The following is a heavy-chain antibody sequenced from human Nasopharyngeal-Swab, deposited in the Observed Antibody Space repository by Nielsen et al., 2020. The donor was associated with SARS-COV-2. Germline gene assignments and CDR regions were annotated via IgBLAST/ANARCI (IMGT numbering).Heavy chain of an antibody. J-gene: IGHJ4*02. D-gene: IGHD2-21*01. Sequence: WVRQAPGQGLEGVGGLIPVFGTRNYSQKFQDRLSVTADASTDTAYMELSSLRSDDTAVYFCARAITLYYCGRGSPSYGFDFWGQGTPVTVSS. CDR3: ARAITLYYCGRGSPSYGFDF. CDR2: LIPVFGTR. V-gene: IGHV1-69*01.